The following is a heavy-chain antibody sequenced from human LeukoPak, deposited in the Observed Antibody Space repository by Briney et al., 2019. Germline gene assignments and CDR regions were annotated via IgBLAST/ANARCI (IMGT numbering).Heavy chain of an antibody. Sequence: GGSLRLSCAASGFTFSSYEMNWVRQAPGKGLEWVSYISSSGNTIYYADSVKGRFTISRDNAKNSLYLQMNSLRAEDTAVYYCARARDAFDIWGQGTMVTVSS. J-gene: IGHJ3*02. CDR3: ARARDAFDI. CDR2: ISSSGNTI. CDR1: GFTFSSYE. V-gene: IGHV3-48*03.